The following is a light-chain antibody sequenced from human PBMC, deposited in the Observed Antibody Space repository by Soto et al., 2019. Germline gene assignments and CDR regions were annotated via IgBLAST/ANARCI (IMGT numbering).Light chain of an antibody. CDR2: HTS. J-gene: IGKJ1*01. V-gene: IGKV3-20*01. Sequence: EIVLTQSPDTLSLSPVEIATLSFSASQTVNNSYVAWYQPKPGQAPRLLIYHTSYRATGIPDRFSGSGSGTDFTLTISRLEPEDFAVYYCQQYGSSLQWTFGQGTKVDIK. CDR1: QTVNNSY. CDR3: QQYGSSLQWT.